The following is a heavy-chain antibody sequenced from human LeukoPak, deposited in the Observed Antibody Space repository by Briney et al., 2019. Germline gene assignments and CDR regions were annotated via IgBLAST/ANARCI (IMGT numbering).Heavy chain of an antibody. CDR2: INPNSGNT. CDR1: GYTFTSYD. V-gene: IGHV1-8*01. CDR3: ARGYGSRASRGAFDI. Sequence: GASVKVSCKASGYTFTSYDINWVRQATGQGPEWMGWINPNSGNTGYAQKFQGRVTMTRNTSISTAYMELSSLRSEDTAVYYCARGYGSRASRGAFDIWGQGTMVTVSS. J-gene: IGHJ3*02. D-gene: IGHD4-17*01.